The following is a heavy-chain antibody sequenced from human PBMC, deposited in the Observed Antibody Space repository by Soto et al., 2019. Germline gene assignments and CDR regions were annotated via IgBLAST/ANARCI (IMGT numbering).Heavy chain of an antibody. J-gene: IGHJ6*02. V-gene: IGHV3-30*03. CDR2: ISYDGSNK. Sequence: HPGGSLRLSCAASGFTFSSYGMHWVRQAPGKGLEWVAVISYDGSNKYYADSVKGRFTISRDNSKNTLYLQMNSLRAEDTAVYYFATNQANMLLGVHRYYYYYGMDVWGQGTTVTVSS. CDR3: ATNQANMLLGVHRYYYYYGMDV. D-gene: IGHD2-8*01. CDR1: GFTFSSYG.